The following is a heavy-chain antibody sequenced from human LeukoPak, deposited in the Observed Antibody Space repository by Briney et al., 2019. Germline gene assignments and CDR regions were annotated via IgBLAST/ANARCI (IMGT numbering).Heavy chain of an antibody. CDR2: IIPIFGTA. V-gene: IGHV1-69*05. J-gene: IGHJ5*02. CDR3: ARMGTLNWFDP. CDR1: GGTFSSYA. D-gene: IGHD7-27*01. Sequence: GASVKVSCKASGGTFSSYAISWVRQAPGQGLEWMGRIIPIFGTANYAQKFQGRVTITTDESTSTAYMELSSLRAEDTAVYYCARMGTLNWFDPWGQGTLVTVSS.